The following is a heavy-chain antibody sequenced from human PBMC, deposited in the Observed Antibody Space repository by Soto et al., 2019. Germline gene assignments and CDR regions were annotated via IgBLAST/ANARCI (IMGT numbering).Heavy chain of an antibody. CDR2: ISGSGGST. Sequence: GGSLRLSCAASGFTFSSYAMSWVRQAPGKGLEWVSAISGSGGSTYYADSVKGRFTISRDNSKNTLYLQMNSLRAEDTAVYYCAKYPTYCSSTRCYYLDYWGQGTLVTVYS. V-gene: IGHV3-23*01. D-gene: IGHD2-2*01. J-gene: IGHJ4*02. CDR1: GFTFSSYA. CDR3: AKYPTYCSSTRCYYLDY.